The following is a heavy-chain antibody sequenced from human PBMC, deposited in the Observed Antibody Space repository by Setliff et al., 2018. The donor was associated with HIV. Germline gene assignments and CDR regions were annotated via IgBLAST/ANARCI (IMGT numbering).Heavy chain of an antibody. D-gene: IGHD2-2*01. CDR3: ARGPPIVVVPAALLTFDY. V-gene: IGHV1-18*01. Sequence: ASVKVSCKASGGTFNTYVISWLRQAPGQGLEWMGWISAYNGNTNYAQKLQGRVTMTTDTSTSTAYMELRSLRSDDTAVYYCARGPPIVVVPAALLTFDYWGQGTLVTVSS. J-gene: IGHJ4*02. CDR2: ISAYNGNT. CDR1: GGTFNTYV.